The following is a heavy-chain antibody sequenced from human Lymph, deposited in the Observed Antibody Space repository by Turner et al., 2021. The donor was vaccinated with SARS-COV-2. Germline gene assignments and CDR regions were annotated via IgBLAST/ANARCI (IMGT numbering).Heavy chain of an antibody. V-gene: IGHV3-33*01. CDR1: GFTFSTDV. J-gene: IGHJ4*02. D-gene: IGHD6-13*01. CDR2: IWYDGSNK. CDR3: ARGLGSSWYSGGFDF. Sequence: QVQLVESGGGVVQPGRSLILSCAASGFTFSTDVMHWVRQAPGKGVEWGAVIWYDGSNKYYADSVKGRFTISRDNSKNTMYLQMNSLRAEDTAVYYCARGLGSSWYSGGFDFWGQGTLVTVSS.